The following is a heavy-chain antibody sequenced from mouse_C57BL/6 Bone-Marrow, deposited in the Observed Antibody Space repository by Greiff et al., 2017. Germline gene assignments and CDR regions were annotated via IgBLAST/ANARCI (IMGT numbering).Heavy chain of an antibody. V-gene: IGHV1-81*01. CDR3: ARRKRGRGPYYAMDY. CDR2: IYPRSGNT. CDR1: GYTFTSYG. J-gene: IGHJ4*01. D-gene: IGHD4-1*01. Sequence: VKLQESGAELARPGASVKLSCKASGYTFTSYGISWVKQRTGQGLEWIGEIYPRSGNTYYNEKFKGKATLTADKSSSKAYMELRSLTSEDSAVYFCARRKRGRGPYYAMDYWGQGTSVTVSS.